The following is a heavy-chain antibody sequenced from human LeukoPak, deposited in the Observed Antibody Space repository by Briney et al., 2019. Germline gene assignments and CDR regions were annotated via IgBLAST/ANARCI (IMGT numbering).Heavy chain of an antibody. J-gene: IGHJ4*02. V-gene: IGHV1-2*02. CDR3: ARVVEAPNLPGVDC. CDR1: GYTFTDYY. CDR2: INPDSGGT. D-gene: IGHD1-14*01. Sequence: ASVKVSCKASGYTFTDYYIHWVRQAPGQGLEWMGWINPDSGGTNYAQKFEGRVTMTRDTSIKTAYMELRSLRYDDTAVYYCARVVEAPNLPGVDCWGQGSLVTVSS.